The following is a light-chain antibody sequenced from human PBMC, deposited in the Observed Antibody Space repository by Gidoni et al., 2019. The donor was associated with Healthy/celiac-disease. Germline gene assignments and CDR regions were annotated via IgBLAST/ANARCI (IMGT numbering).Light chain of an antibody. J-gene: IGKJ2*01. CDR1: QGISSY. CDR3: QQLNNYPRT. V-gene: IGKV1-9*01. CDR2: AAS. Sequence: DIQLTQSPSFLSASVGDRVTITCRASQGISSYLAWYQQKPRKAPKLLIYAASTLQSGVPSRIRGSGSGAKVTLTISSLQPEDFATYYCQQLNNYPRTFGQGTKLEIK.